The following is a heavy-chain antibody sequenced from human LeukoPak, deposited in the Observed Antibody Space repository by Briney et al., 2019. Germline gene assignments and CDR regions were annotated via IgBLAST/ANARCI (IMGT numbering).Heavy chain of an antibody. V-gene: IGHV4-59*01. J-gene: IGHJ4*02. Sequence: SETLSLTCTVSGGSISSYYWSWIRQPPGKGLEWIGYIYYSGSTNYNPSLKSRVTISVDTSKNLFSLKLSSVTAADTAVYYCARGQYYYDSSGYYYVDYWGQGTLVTVSS. CDR2: IYYSGST. D-gene: IGHD3-22*01. CDR3: ARGQYYYDSSGYYYVDY. CDR1: GGSISSYY.